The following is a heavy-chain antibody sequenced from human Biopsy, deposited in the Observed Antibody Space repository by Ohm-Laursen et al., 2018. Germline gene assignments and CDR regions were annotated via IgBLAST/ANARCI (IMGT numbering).Heavy chain of an antibody. J-gene: IGHJ3*01. V-gene: IGHV3-9*01. D-gene: IGHD3-16*02. CDR3: ARDIMNPIGGLVARSDVFDV. CDR2: ISWNSGSI. Sequence: SLRLSCAASGFTFDDYAMHWVRQAPGKGLEWVSGISWNSGSIGYADSVKGRFTISRDNAKNSLYLQMNSLRAEDTALYYCARDIMNPIGGLVARSDVFDVWGQGTMVTVSS. CDR1: GFTFDDYA.